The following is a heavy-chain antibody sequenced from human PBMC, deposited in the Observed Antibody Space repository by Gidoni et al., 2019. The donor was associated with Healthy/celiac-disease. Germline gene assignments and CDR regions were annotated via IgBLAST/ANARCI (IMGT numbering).Heavy chain of an antibody. J-gene: IGHJ4*02. V-gene: IGHV2-70*15. CDR3: ARSPLLIAAAGGFDY. Sequence: QVTLRESGPALVKPTQTLTLTCTFSGFSLSTSGMCVSWIRQPPGKALEWLARSDWDDDKYYSTSLKTRLTISKDTSKNQVVLTMTNMDPVDTATYYCARSPLLIAAAGGFDYWGQGTLVTVSS. CDR1: GFSLSTSGMC. CDR2: SDWDDDK. D-gene: IGHD6-13*01.